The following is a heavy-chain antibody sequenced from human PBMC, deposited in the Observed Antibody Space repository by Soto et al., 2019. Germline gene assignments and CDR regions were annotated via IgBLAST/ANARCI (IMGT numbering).Heavy chain of an antibody. D-gene: IGHD3-3*02. CDR1: GGSISSSSYY. CDR2: IYYSGST. Sequence: QLQLQESGPGLVKPSETLSLTCTVSGGSISSSSYYWGWIRQPPGKGLEWIGSIYYSGSTYYNPSLKSRVTISVDTSKNQFSLKLSSVTAADTAVYYCASPKIAFYNWFDPWGQGTPVTVSS. CDR3: ASPKIAFYNWFDP. J-gene: IGHJ5*02. V-gene: IGHV4-39*01.